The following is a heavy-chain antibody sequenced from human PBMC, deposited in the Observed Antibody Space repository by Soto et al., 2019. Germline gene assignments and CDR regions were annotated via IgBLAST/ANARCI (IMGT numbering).Heavy chain of an antibody. J-gene: IGHJ5*02. CDR2: IYYSGST. V-gene: IGHV4-59*08. D-gene: IGHD6-19*01. CDR1: GSSISSYY. CDR3: AGLYSSGWYSCWFDP. Sequence: QVQLQESGPGLVKPSETLSLTCTVSGSSISSYYWSWIRQPPGKGLEWIGYIYYSGSTNYNPSLKSRVTISVDTSKNQFSLKLSSVTAADTAVYYCAGLYSSGWYSCWFDPWGQGTLVTVSS.